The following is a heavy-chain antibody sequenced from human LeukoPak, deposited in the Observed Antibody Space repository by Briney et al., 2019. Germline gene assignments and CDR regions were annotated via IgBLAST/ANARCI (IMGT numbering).Heavy chain of an antibody. J-gene: IGHJ3*02. V-gene: IGHV1-18*01. CDR3: ARERGRLTMVRGDYDAFDI. CDR2: ISAYNGNT. CDR1: GYTFTNYG. D-gene: IGHD3-10*01. Sequence: ASVKVSCKASGYTFTNYGVTWVRQAPGQGLEWMGWISAYNGNTNYVQKFQGRVTMTTDTSSSTAYMEMNRLKFDDTALYYCARERGRLTMVRGDYDAFDIWGQGTMVTVSS.